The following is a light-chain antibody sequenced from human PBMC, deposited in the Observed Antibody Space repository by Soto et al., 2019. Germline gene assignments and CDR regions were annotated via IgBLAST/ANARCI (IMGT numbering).Light chain of an antibody. CDR2: QAS. CDR1: QSVSPS. Sequence: DIKMTQSPSTLSASVGDRVTITCRASQSVSPSLAWYQQKPGIAPRLLIYQASILQSGVPSRFSGSGTGTEFTLTISRLQPDDFAYYYYQQYNTYRTFGQGTKVEIK. V-gene: IGKV1-5*03. J-gene: IGKJ1*01. CDR3: QQYNTYRT.